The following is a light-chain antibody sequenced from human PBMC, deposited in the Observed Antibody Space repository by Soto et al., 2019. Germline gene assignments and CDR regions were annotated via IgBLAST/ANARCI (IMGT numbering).Light chain of an antibody. CDR2: GSS. Sequence: QSVLTQPPSVSGAPGQRITISCTGGSSNIGAGYDVHWYQQLPGTAPKLLIYGSSNRPSGVPDRFSGSKSGTSASLAISVLQAEDEADSYWQSYDISLSGILVFGGGTKLTVL. CDR1: SSNIGAGYD. V-gene: IGLV1-40*01. J-gene: IGLJ2*01. CDR3: QSYDISLSGILV.